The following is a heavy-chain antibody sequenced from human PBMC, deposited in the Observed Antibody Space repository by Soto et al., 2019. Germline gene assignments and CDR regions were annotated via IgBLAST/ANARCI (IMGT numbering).Heavy chain of an antibody. J-gene: IGHJ6*03. D-gene: IGHD3-16*01. CDR2: IYYSGST. CDR1: GGSISRYF. Sequence: QVQLQESGPGLVKPSETLSLTCTVSGGSISRYFWSWIRQPPGKGLQWIGHIYYSGSTDYNPSLKSRVAISVDASKTHFSLRLTSVTAADAAVYYCATYDSPYYYLDVWGKVTTVTVSS. CDR3: ATYDSPYYYLDV. V-gene: IGHV4-59*13.